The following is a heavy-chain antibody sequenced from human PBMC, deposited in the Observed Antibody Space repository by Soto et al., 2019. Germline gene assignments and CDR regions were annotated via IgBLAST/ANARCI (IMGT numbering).Heavy chain of an antibody. Sequence: SETLSLTCTVSGGSISSGGYYWSWIRQHPGKGLEWIGYIYYSGSTYYNPSLKSRVTISVDTSKNQFSLKLSSVTAADTAVYYCARDRPAPGPYYYGSGSYGWFDPWGQGTLVTVSS. CDR2: IYYSGST. CDR1: GGSISSGGYY. CDR3: ARDRPAPGPYYYGSGSYGWFDP. D-gene: IGHD3-10*01. V-gene: IGHV4-31*03. J-gene: IGHJ5*02.